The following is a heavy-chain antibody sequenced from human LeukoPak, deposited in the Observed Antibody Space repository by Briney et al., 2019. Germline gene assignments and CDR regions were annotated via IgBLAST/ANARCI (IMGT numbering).Heavy chain of an antibody. CDR3: ARVLHKRNYDSTTYYGY. J-gene: IGHJ4*02. V-gene: IGHV3-48*01. D-gene: IGHD3-22*01. Sequence: GGSLRLSCAASGFTFSSYSMNWVRQAPGNGLEGVSYISSSSSTIYYADSVKGRFTISRDNAKNSLYLQMNSLRAEDTAVYYCARVLHKRNYDSTTYYGYWGQGTLVTVSS. CDR2: ISSSSSTI. CDR1: GFTFSSYS.